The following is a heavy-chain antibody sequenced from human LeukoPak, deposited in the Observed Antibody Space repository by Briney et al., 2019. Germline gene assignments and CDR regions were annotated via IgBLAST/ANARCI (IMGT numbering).Heavy chain of an antibody. Sequence: SETLSLTCAVYGGSFSGYYWSWIRQPPGKGLEWIGEINHSGSTNYNPSLKSRVTISVDTSKNQFSLKPSSVTAADTAVYYCARARGYYDFWSGYFWFDYWGQGTLVTVSS. V-gene: IGHV4-34*01. CDR2: INHSGST. CDR3: ARARGYYDFWSGYFWFDY. D-gene: IGHD3-3*01. J-gene: IGHJ4*02. CDR1: GGSFSGYY.